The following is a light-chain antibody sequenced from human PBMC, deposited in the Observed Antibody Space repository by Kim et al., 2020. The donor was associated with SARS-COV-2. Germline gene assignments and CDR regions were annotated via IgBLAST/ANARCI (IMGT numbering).Light chain of an antibody. CDR3: RQYYGWPPLT. J-gene: IGKJ4*01. V-gene: IGKV3-15*01. Sequence: SSGERATLSCRASRRVSSNYSWWQQQPARPPPRLIYGASTRAAGVPAGFCSGSSWAKFSLPISSLLSEEYAVYYCRQYYGWPPLTFGGGTKVDIK. CDR2: GAS. CDR1: RRVSSN.